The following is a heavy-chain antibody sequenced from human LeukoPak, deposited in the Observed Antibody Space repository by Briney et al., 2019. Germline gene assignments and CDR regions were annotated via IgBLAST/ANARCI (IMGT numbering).Heavy chain of an antibody. J-gene: IGHJ2*01. CDR3: TKEFCGSRAACAGGSYYDF. V-gene: IGHV3-13*01. CDR2: IGVTGDT. D-gene: IGHD2-15*01. Sequence: PGGSLRLSCAAYGFTFSKDDFQWVRHATGKGVKWVAAIGVTGDTYYADSVKRRFTISREDAANSLYLQMRSLGAGDTALYYCTKEFCGSRAACAGGSYYDFWGRGALVTVSP. CDR1: GFTFSKDD.